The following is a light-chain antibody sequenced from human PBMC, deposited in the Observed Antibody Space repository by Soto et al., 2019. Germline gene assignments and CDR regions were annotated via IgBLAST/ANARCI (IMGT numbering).Light chain of an antibody. Sequence: DIQLTQSPSFLSASVGDRVTITCRASQGLSSYLAWYQQKPGKAPKLLIYAASTLQSGVPSRFSSSGSGTEFTLTSSSLQPEDFATYYCQQLNSYPLTFGGGTKVEIK. CDR1: QGLSSY. CDR3: QQLNSYPLT. CDR2: AAS. J-gene: IGKJ4*01. V-gene: IGKV1-9*01.